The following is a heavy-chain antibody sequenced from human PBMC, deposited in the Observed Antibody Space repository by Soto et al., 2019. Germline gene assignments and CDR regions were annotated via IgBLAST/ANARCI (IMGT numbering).Heavy chain of an antibody. D-gene: IGHD6-6*01. J-gene: IGHJ4*02. Sequence: PSQTLSLTCAVSGDSVSSNSAAWNWIRQSPSRGLEWLGRTYFRSKWYSDYAGSVKSRITINADTSKNQFSLHLNCVAPQETAVYYCARGPSPLGYWGRGTVVTVSS. V-gene: IGHV6-1*01. CDR3: ARGPSPLGY. CDR2: TYFRSKWYS. CDR1: GDSVSSNSAA.